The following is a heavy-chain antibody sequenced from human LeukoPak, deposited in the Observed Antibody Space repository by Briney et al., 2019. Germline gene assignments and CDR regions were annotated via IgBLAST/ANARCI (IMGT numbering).Heavy chain of an antibody. V-gene: IGHV3-48*03. CDR2: ISSSGSTI. CDR1: GFTFSSYE. CDR3: ARVPIVVGKDGAFDY. D-gene: IGHD2-21*01. Sequence: PGGSLRLSCAASGFTFSSYEMNWVRQAPGKGLEWVSYISSSGSTIYYADSVKGRFTIPRDNAKNSLYLQMNSLRAEDTAVYYCARVPIVVGKDGAFDYWGQGTLVTVSS. J-gene: IGHJ4*02.